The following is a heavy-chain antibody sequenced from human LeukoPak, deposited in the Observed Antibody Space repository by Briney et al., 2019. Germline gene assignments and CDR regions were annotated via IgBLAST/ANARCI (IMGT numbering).Heavy chain of an antibody. CDR3: ARENSGSYREFDY. Sequence: SETLSLTCTVSGGSISSYYWSWIRQPPGKGLEWIGRIYTSGSTNYNASLKSRVSMSVDTSKNQFPLKLSSVTAADTAVFYCARENSGSYREFDYWGQGTLVTVSS. D-gene: IGHD1-26*01. J-gene: IGHJ4*02. CDR1: GGSISSYY. V-gene: IGHV4-4*07. CDR2: IYTSGST.